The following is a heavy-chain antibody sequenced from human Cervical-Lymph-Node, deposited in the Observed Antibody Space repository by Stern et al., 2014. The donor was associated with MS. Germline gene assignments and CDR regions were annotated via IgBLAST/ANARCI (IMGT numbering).Heavy chain of an antibody. CDR3: AKLMGKQGTDFDY. Sequence: EVQLVESGGDLVQPGGSLRVSCAASGFTFSSHWMHWVRHAPGQGLVWVSRINSDGSTTNYADSVKGRFTISRDNAKNMLYLQMDSLRAEDTAVYYCAKLMGKQGTDFDYWGQGTLVTVSS. CDR1: GFTFSSHW. J-gene: IGHJ4*02. V-gene: IGHV3-74*02. CDR2: INSDGSTT. D-gene: IGHD7-27*01.